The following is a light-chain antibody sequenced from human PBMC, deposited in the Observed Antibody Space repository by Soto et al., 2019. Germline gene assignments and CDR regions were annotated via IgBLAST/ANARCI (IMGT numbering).Light chain of an antibody. CDR1: QSVSSL. CDR2: STS. J-gene: IGKJ2*01. Sequence: LTQSPATLSVSPGERVTLSCRASQSVSSLLAWYQQKPGQAPRLLIYSTSTRATGIPARFNGSGSGTEFTLTISSLQSEDFAIYYCQQYHYWPYTFGQGTKVDIK. CDR3: QQYHYWPYT. V-gene: IGKV3-15*01.